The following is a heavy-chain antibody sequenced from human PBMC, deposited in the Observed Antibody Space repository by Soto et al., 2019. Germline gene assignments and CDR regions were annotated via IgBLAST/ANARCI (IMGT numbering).Heavy chain of an antibody. CDR1: GGTFSSYT. D-gene: IGHD6-13*01. Sequence: ASVKVSCKASGGTFSSYTISWVRQAPGQGLEWMGWINAGNGNTKYSQKFQGRVTITRDTSASTAYMELSSLRSEDTAVYYCARDSARLRAAAGYNWLDPWGQGTLVTVSS. J-gene: IGHJ5*02. CDR2: INAGNGNT. V-gene: IGHV1-3*01. CDR3: ARDSARLRAAAGYNWLDP.